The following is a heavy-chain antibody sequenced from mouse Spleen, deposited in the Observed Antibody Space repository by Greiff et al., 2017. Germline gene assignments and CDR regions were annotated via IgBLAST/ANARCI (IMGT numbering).Heavy chain of an antibody. CDR1: GFTFSSYA. J-gene: IGHJ1*01. CDR3: ARHHGNYGYFDV. Sequence: EVMLVESGGGLVKLGGSLKLSCAASGFTFSSYAMSWVRQTPEKRLEWVATISSGGGNTYYPDSVKGRFTISRDNAKNTLYLQMSSLKSEDTAMYYCARHHGNYGYFDVWGAGTTVTVSS. CDR2: ISSGGGNT. V-gene: IGHV5-9*01. D-gene: IGHD2-1*01.